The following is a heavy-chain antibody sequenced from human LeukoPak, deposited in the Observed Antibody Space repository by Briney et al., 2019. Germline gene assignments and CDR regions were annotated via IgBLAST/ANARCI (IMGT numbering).Heavy chain of an antibody. D-gene: IGHD3-3*01. CDR1: GYTFTSYG. CDR3: AISYYDFWSGYSPFDY. Sequence: GASVKVSCKASGYTFTSYGISWVRQAPGQRLEWMGWINAGNGNTKYSQKFQGRVTITRDTSASTAYMELSSLRSEDTAVYYCAISYYDFWSGYSPFDYWGQGTLVTVSS. V-gene: IGHV1-3*01. CDR2: INAGNGNT. J-gene: IGHJ4*02.